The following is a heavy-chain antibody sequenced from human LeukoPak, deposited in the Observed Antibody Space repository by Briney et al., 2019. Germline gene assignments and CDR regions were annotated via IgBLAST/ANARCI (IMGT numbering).Heavy chain of an antibody. D-gene: IGHD1-14*01. CDR1: GGSIRSSYYY. V-gene: IGHV4-39*01. CDR2: IYDSGST. CDR3: ARAAGTQGYFDY. J-gene: IGHJ4*02. Sequence: SETLSLTCTVSGGSIRSSYYYWGWIRQPPGKGLEWIGSIYDSGSTNYNPSLKSRVTISVDTSKNQLSLKLNSVTAADTAVYYCARAAGTQGYFDYWGQGTLVTVSS.